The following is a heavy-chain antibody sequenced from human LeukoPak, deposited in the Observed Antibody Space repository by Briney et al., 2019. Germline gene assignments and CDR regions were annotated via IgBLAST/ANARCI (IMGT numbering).Heavy chain of an antibody. CDR2: IYFSGST. Sequence: PSETLSLTCTVSGGSISSSNHYWGWIRQPPGKWLEWIGYIYFSGSTYHNPSLKSRVAISVDTSRNQFSLKLNSVTAADTAVYYCARTQSQSGSYRYYFAYWGQGTLVTVSS. J-gene: IGHJ4*02. V-gene: IGHV4-39*07. CDR3: ARTQSQSGSYRYYFAY. D-gene: IGHD1-26*01. CDR1: GGSISSSNHY.